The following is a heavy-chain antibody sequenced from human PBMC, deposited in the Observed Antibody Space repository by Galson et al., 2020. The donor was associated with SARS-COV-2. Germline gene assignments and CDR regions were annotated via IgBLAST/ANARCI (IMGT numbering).Heavy chain of an antibody. CDR1: GFTFTLHP. D-gene: IGHD3-16*01. J-gene: IGHJ4*02. Sequence: GESLKISCAASGFTFTLHPMHWVRQAPGKGLDWVAVISYDGSSKFYAGSVQGRFTISRDNSKNTLYLQMNSLRADDTAVYYCVRDKLGEKLALDYWGQGTLVTVSS. CDR3: VRDKLGEKLALDY. V-gene: IGHV3-30*01. CDR2: ISYDGSSK.